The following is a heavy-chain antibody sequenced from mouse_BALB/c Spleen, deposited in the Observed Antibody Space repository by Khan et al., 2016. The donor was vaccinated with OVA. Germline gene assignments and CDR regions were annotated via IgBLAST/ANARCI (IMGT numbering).Heavy chain of an antibody. CDR1: GFTFSNYG. Sequence: DVQLVESGGGLVKPGGSLKVSCAASGFTFSNYGMSWVRQTPEKRMEWVASIGSGGNTYYIDSVKGRFTLSRDNVRNILYLQMSSLRSEDTAMYYCARDYWFVYWGQGTLGTVSA. V-gene: IGHV5-6-5*01. J-gene: IGHJ3*01. CDR2: IGSGGNT. CDR3: ARDYWFVY.